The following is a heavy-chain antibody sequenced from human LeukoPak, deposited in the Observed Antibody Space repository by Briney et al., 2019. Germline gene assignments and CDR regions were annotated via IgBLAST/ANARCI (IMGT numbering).Heavy chain of an antibody. J-gene: IGHJ6*03. D-gene: IGHD6-25*01. CDR3: VRDRGRYYMDV. V-gene: IGHV3-13*01. CDR1: GFTFINYD. CDR2: IGSAGDI. Sequence: GGSLRLSCAASGFTFINYDMHCVRQATGKVLEWVSCIGSAGDIYYPGSGKGRSTIAKENAKTSLYLQMNSLRAGEKAVYYCVRDRGRYYMDVWGKGTTVTISS.